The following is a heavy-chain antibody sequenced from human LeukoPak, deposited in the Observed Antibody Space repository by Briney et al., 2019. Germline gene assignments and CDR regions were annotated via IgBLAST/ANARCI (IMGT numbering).Heavy chain of an antibody. D-gene: IGHD3-22*01. CDR3: ARPTNSGYYYGGIGDAFDI. V-gene: IGHV3-20*04. J-gene: IGHJ3*02. CDR2: INWNGGSP. Sequence: GGSLRLSCAASGFTFDDYGMNWVRQAPGKGLEWVSDINWNGGSPVYADSVKGRFTISRDNAKRSLYLQMNSLRAEDTALYYCARPTNSGYYYGGIGDAFDIWGQGTMVTVSS. CDR1: GFTFDDYG.